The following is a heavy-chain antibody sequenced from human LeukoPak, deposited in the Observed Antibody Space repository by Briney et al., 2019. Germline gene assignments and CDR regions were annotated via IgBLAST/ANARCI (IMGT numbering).Heavy chain of an antibody. J-gene: IGHJ4*02. CDR2: INPSGGST. CDR1: GYTFTIYY. CDR3: ARGLLSEYYDSSGYPDY. V-gene: IGHV1-46*01. Sequence: GASVKVSFKASGYTFTIYYMHWVRQAPGQGLEWMGIINPSGGSTSYAQKFQGRVTMTRDTSTSTVYMELSSLRSEDTAVYYCARGLLSEYYDSSGYPDYWGQGTLVTVSS. D-gene: IGHD3-22*01.